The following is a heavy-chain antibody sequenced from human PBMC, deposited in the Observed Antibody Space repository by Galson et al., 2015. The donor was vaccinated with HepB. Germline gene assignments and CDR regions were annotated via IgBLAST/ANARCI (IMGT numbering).Heavy chain of an antibody. CDR2: IIPFLGTT. D-gene: IGHD3-3*01. J-gene: IGHJ4*02. CDR1: GYTFTDSY. Sequence: SVKVSCKASGYTFTDSYIHWVHWARQAPGQGLEWMGKIIPFLGTTEYAQNFQGRVTLTADKSTSTAYMELSSLRYEDTAIYYCARWRGEGESLQWLPPFDFWGQGTLVTVSS. CDR3: ARWRGEGESLQWLPPFDF. V-gene: IGHV1-69*08.